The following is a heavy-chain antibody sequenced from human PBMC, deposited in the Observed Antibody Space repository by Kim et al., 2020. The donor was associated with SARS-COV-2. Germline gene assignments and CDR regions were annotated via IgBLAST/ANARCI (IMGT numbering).Heavy chain of an antibody. CDR1: GHTLIELS. V-gene: IGHV1-24*01. Sequence: ASVKVSCKLSGHTLIELSIHWVRQAPGKGPEWMGGFDPEVVETFYAQRFQGRVTMTEDPSSGTAYMELTSLTSEDTGMYYCATNRRFRGGGESWSGYYKFDHWGQGTQVTVSS. J-gene: IGHJ4*02. CDR3: ATNRRFRGGGESWSGYYKFDH. CDR2: FDPEVVET. D-gene: IGHD3-3*01.